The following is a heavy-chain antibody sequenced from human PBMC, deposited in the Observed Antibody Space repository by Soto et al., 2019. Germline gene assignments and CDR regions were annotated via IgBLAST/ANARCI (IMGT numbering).Heavy chain of an antibody. Sequence: QITLTESGPTLVKPTQTLTLTCTFSGFSLSTSGVGVGWIRQPPGKALEWLALIYWDGDTRYSPSLQSRLTVTKDTSENQVVLTMSDMGPADTATYYCAHILGGSAVTVAGCFDYWGQGTLVTVSS. CDR1: GFSLSTSGVG. J-gene: IGHJ4*02. V-gene: IGHV2-5*02. D-gene: IGHD6-19*01. CDR3: AHILGGSAVTVAGCFDY. CDR2: IYWDGDT.